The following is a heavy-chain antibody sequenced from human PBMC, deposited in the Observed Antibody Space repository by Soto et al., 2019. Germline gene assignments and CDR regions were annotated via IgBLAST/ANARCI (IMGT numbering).Heavy chain of an antibody. V-gene: IGHV3-48*02. J-gene: IGHJ5*02. D-gene: IGHD1-7*01. CDR3: ARDWNFSIDP. CDR2: INSGSSVI. Sequence: VQLVESGGGLVQPGGSLRLSCAASGFIFSTYNVHWVRQSPGKGLEWISYINSGSSVIHYTDSVKGRFTISRDNAKDSVFLQMNSLRDADTAMYYCARDWNFSIDPWGQGTLVTVSS. CDR1: GFIFSTYN.